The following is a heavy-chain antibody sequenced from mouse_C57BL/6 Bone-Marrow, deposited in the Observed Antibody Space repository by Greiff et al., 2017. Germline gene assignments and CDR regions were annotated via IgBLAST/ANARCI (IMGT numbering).Heavy chain of an antibody. Sequence: EVMLVESGGGLVQPGGSLKLSCAASGFTFSDYYMYLVRQTPEKRLEWVAYISNGGGSTYYPDTVKGRFTISRANDKNTLYLQMSRLKSEDTAMYYCARSIVTLEGRPYYAMHYWGQGTSDTVSS. CDR2: ISNGGGST. CDR3: ARSIVTLEGRPYYAMHY. CDR1: GFTFSDYY. V-gene: IGHV5-12*01. J-gene: IGHJ4*01. D-gene: IGHD2-5*01.